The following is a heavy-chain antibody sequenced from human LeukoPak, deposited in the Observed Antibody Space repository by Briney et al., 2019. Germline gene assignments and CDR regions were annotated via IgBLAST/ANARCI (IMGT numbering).Heavy chain of an antibody. CDR1: GGSISSSSYY. J-gene: IGHJ4*02. D-gene: IGHD2-15*01. Sequence: PSETLSLTCTVSGGSISSSSYYWGWIRQPPGKGLEWIGSIYYSGSTYYNPSLKSRVTISVDTSKNQFSLKLSSVTAADTAVYYCARHGYSYMIVMVNFDYWGQGTLATVSS. V-gene: IGHV4-39*01. CDR2: IYYSGST. CDR3: ARHGYSYMIVMVNFDY.